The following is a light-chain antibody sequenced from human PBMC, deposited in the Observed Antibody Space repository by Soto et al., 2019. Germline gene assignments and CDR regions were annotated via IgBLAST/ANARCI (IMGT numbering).Light chain of an antibody. CDR3: QSYDSSLSGSL. Sequence: QSVLTQPPSVSGAPGQRVIISCTGSGSNIGAGYNVHWYQQLPGTAPKLLIYDNNNRPSGVPDRFSGSKSGTSASLAITGLQAEDEADYYCQSYDSSLSGSLFGGGTKLTVL. V-gene: IGLV1-40*01. CDR1: GSNIGAGYN. CDR2: DNN. J-gene: IGLJ2*01.